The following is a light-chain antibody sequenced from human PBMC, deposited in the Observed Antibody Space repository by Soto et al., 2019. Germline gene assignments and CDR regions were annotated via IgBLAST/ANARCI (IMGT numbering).Light chain of an antibody. CDR3: QQYNAWPSRT. CDR2: GAS. CDR1: QSVSTN. J-gene: IGKJ2*02. V-gene: IGKV3-15*01. Sequence: IVLTQSPAALSVSPGERATLSCRASQSVSTNLAWYQQKPGRPPRLLIYGASTRATGVPARFSGSGSGTEFTLTISSMQSEDVAVYYCQQYNAWPSRTFGQGTKVEIK.